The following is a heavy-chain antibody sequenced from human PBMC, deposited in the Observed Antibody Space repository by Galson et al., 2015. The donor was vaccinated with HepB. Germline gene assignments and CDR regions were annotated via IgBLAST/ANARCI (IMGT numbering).Heavy chain of an antibody. CDR3: ARSLGLVGPYFDF. Sequence: PALVKPTQTLTLTCTLSGFSLRTSGVGVGWIRQPPGRALEWLALIYWNDDKHYRPSLKSRFTITKDTSKNQVILTMTNMDPVDAGTYFCARSLGLVGPYFDFWGQGTLVTVSS. V-gene: IGHV2-5*01. D-gene: IGHD2-8*02. J-gene: IGHJ4*02. CDR1: GFSLRTSGVG. CDR2: IYWNDDK.